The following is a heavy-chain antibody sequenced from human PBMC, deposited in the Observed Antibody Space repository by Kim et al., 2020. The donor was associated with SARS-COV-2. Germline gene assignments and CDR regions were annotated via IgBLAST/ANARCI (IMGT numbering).Heavy chain of an antibody. V-gene: IGHV4-31*02. Sequence: LKGRVTISVDTSKNQFSLKLSSVTAADTAVYYGARGLTTVVTLTSWYFDLWGRGTLVTVSS. CDR3: ARGLTTVVTLTSWYFDL. J-gene: IGHJ2*01. D-gene: IGHD4-17*01.